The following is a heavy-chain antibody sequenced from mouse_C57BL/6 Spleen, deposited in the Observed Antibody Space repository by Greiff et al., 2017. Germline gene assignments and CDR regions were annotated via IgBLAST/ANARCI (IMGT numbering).Heavy chain of an antibody. CDR3: ARGYPWYFDV. J-gene: IGHJ1*03. CDR2: ISYSGST. CDR1: GYSITSGYD. D-gene: IGHD1-1*01. V-gene: IGHV3-1*01. Sequence: EVQGVESGPGMVKPSQSLSLTCTVTGYSITSGYDWHWIRHFPGNKLEWMGYISYSGSTNYNPSLKSRISITHDTSKNHFFLKLNSVTTEDTATYYCARGYPWYFDVWGTGTTVTVSS.